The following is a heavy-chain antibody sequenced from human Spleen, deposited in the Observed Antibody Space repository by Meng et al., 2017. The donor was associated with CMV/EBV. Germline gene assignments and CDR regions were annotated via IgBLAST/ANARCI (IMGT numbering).Heavy chain of an antibody. CDR2: IRSKAYGGTI. J-gene: IGHJ4*02. CDR1: GFIFGDYA. Sequence: GGSLRLPCTAPGFIFGDYAMNWVRQAPGKGLEWVGFIRSKAYGGTIEYAASVKGRFTISRDDSKSIAYLQMNGLKTEDTAVYYCTRVGSQWLADLFDYWGQGTLVTVSS. CDR3: TRVGSQWLADLFDY. D-gene: IGHD6-19*01. V-gene: IGHV3-49*04.